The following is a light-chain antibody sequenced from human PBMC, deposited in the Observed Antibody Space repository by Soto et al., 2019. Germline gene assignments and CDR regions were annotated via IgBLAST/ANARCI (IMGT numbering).Light chain of an antibody. CDR2: GAS. V-gene: IGKV3-20*01. Sequence: EIVLTQSPGTLSLSPGQRATVSCRTSQRLTSNYLAWYQQKPGQAPRLLIYGASTRATGIPDGFSGSGSGTDFTLTISRLGPEDFALYYCQQYGTSPFSFGPGTKVDIK. CDR1: QRLTSNY. J-gene: IGKJ3*01. CDR3: QQYGTSPFS.